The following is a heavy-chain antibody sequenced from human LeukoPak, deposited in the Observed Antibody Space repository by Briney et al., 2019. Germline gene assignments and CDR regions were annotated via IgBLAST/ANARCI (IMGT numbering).Heavy chain of an antibody. Sequence: KPGGSLRLSCAASGFTFSSYAMSWVRQAPGKGLEWVSAISGSGGSTYYADSVKGRFTISRDNSKNTLYAQMNSLRAEDTAVYYCAIPNGYNRLYYFDYWGQGTLVTVSS. V-gene: IGHV3-23*01. CDR2: ISGSGGST. CDR3: AIPNGYNRLYYFDY. CDR1: GFTFSSYA. D-gene: IGHD5-24*01. J-gene: IGHJ4*02.